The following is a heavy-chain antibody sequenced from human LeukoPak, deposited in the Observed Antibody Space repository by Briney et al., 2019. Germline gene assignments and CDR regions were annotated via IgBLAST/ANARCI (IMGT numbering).Heavy chain of an antibody. Sequence: GGSLRLSCAASGFTFSSYGMHWVRQAPGKGLEWVAVISYDGSNKYYADSVKGRFTISRDNSKNTLYLQMNSLRAEDTAVYYCAREGVLRRYYYGSGSYYRGAFDIWGQGTMVTVSS. D-gene: IGHD3-10*01. J-gene: IGHJ3*02. V-gene: IGHV3-30*19. CDR2: ISYDGSNK. CDR3: AREGVLRRYYYGSGSYYRGAFDI. CDR1: GFTFSSYG.